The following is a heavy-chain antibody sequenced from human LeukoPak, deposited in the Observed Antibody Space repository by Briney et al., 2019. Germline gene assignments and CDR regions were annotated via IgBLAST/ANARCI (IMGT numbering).Heavy chain of an antibody. CDR2: IIPIFGTA. V-gene: IGHV1-69*05. J-gene: IGHJ4*02. Sequence: GASVKVSCKASGGTFSSYAISWVRQAPGQGLEWMGRIIPIFGTANYAQRFQGRVTITTDESTSTAYMELSSLRSEDTAVYYCARGEMATIAVYWGQGTLVTVSS. D-gene: IGHD5-24*01. CDR3: ARGEMATIAVY. CDR1: GGTFSSYA.